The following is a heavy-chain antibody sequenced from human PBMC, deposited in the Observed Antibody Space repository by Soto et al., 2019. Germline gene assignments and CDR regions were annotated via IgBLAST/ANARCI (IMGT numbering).Heavy chain of an antibody. CDR1: GFSLSTSGVG. J-gene: IGHJ5*02. V-gene: IGHV2-5*01. CDR2: IYWNDDK. D-gene: IGHD6-6*01. CDR3: AHTGNSSSGGSRWFDP. Sequence: QITLKESGPTLVKPTQTLTLTCTFSGFSLSTSGVGVGWIRQPPGEALEWLALIYWNDDKRYSPSLKSRLTITKDTSKNQVVLTMTNMDPVDTATYYCAHTGNSSSGGSRWFDPWGQGTLVTVSS.